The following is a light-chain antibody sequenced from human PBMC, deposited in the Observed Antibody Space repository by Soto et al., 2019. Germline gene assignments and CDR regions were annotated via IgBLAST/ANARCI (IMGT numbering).Light chain of an antibody. CDR1: SSNIGSNS. V-gene: IGLV1-44*01. J-gene: IGLJ3*02. CDR2: RNN. CDR3: AAWDDSLDGGV. Sequence: VLTQPPSASGTPGQRVTISCSGSSSNIGSNSVNWYRQLPGTAPKLLIYRNNQRPSGVPDRFSGSKSGTSASLAISGLQSEDEADYYCAAWDDSLDGGVFGGGTKLTVL.